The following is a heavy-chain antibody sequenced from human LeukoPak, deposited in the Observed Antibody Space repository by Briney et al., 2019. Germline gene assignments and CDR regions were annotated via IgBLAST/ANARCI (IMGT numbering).Heavy chain of an antibody. V-gene: IGHV1-69*04. CDR1: GGTFSSYV. Sequence: SVKVSCKAPGGTFSSYVISWVRQAPGQGLEWMGRIIPIFGIANYAQKFQGRVTITADKSTSTAYMELSSLRSEDTAVYYCAREGLRSFKWFDPWGQGTLVTVSS. CDR3: AREGLRSFKWFDP. D-gene: IGHD4-17*01. CDR2: IIPIFGIA. J-gene: IGHJ5*02.